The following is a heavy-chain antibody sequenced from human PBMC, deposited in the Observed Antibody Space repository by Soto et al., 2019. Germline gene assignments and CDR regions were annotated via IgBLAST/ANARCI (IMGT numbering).Heavy chain of an antibody. J-gene: IGHJ6*02. CDR1: GGTFSSYA. V-gene: IGHV1-69*06. Sequence: GASVKVSCKASGGTFSSYAISWVRQAPGQGLEWMGGIIPIFGTANYAQKFQGRVTITADKSTSTAYMELSSLRSEDTAVYYCARDFRSRYCSSTSCSYYYYYGMDVWGQGTTVTVSS. CDR3: ARDFRSRYCSSTSCSYYYYYGMDV. D-gene: IGHD2-2*01. CDR2: IIPIFGTA.